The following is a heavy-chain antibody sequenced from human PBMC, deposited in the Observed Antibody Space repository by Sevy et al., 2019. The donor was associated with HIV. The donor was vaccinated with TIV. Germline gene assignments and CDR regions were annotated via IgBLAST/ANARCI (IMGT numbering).Heavy chain of an antibody. CDR2: ISSSSSYI. CDR3: ARDPSYDIVVVPASGGYYYYMDV. J-gene: IGHJ6*03. D-gene: IGHD2-2*01. CDR1: GFTFSSYS. V-gene: IGHV3-21*01. Sequence: GGSLRLSCAASGFTFSSYSMNWVRQAPGKGLEWVSSISSSSSYIYYADSVKGRFTISRDNAKNSLYLQMNSLRAEDTAVYYCARDPSYDIVVVPASGGYYYYMDVWGKGTTVTVSS.